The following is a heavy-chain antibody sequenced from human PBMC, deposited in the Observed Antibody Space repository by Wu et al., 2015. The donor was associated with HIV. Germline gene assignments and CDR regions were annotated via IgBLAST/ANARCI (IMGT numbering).Heavy chain of an antibody. V-gene: IGHV1-8*01. CDR3: ARQRAYSSGWYVYDY. Sequence: QDQLVQSGGEVKKPGASVKVSCKASGYTFTSYDINWVRQATGQGLEWMGWMNPKSGNTGYAQKFQGRVTMTRDNSINSAYMELSSLRSEDTAIYYCARQRAYSSGWYVYDYWGQGTLVTVSS. CDR2: MNPKSGNT. D-gene: IGHD6-19*01. CDR1: GYTFTSYD. J-gene: IGHJ4*02.